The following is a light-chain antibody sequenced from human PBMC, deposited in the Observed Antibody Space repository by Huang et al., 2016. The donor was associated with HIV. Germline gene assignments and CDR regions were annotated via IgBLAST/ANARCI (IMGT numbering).Light chain of an antibody. V-gene: IGKV3-15*01. J-gene: IGKJ1*01. CDR3: QQYSDWPLWT. CDR2: GAS. Sequence: EIVMTQSPATLSVSPGERATLSCRASQSVSNNLAWYQQKLGQAPRLLIYGASTRATGMPARFRGSGSGTDFTLTISSLQSEDFAVYYCQQYSDWPLWTFGQGSKVEIK. CDR1: QSVSNN.